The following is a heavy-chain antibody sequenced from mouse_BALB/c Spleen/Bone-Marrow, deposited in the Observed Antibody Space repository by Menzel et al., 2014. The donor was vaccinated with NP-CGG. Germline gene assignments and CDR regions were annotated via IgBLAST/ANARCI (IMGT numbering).Heavy chain of an antibody. J-gene: IGHJ1*01. CDR1: GYSITSDYA. CDR3: ARFGYDGYWYFDV. CDR2: ISYSGST. V-gene: IGHV3-2*02. D-gene: IGHD2-2*01. Sequence: DVQLVESGPGLVKPSQSLSLTCTVTGYSITSDYAWNWIRQFPGNKLEWMGYISYSGSTSYNPSLKSRISITRDTSKNQFFLQLNSVTTEDTATYYCARFGYDGYWYFDVWGAGTTVTVSS.